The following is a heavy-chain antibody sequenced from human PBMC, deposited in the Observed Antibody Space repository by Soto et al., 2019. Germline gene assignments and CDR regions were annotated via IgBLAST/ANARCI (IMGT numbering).Heavy chain of an antibody. CDR2: INHSGST. Sequence: SETLSLTCAVYGGSFSGYYWSWIRQPPGKWLEWIGEINHSGSTNYNPSLKSRVTISVDTSKNQFSLKLSSVTAADTAVYYCARARGYCSSTSCYAPKYFDYWGQGTLVTVSS. J-gene: IGHJ4*02. CDR1: GGSFSGYY. D-gene: IGHD2-2*01. V-gene: IGHV4-34*01. CDR3: ARARGYCSSTSCYAPKYFDY.